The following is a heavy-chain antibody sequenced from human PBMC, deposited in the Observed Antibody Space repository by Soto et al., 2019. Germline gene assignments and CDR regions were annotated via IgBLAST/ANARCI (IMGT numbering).Heavy chain of an antibody. V-gene: IGHV3-33*01. CDR1: GFTFSSYG. J-gene: IGHJ4*02. CDR3: ARGFPSYYYDSSGYLVY. D-gene: IGHD3-22*01. CDR2: IWYDGSNK. Sequence: GGSLRLSCAASGFTFSSYGMHWVRQAPGKGLEWVAVIWYDGSNKYYADSVKGRFTISRDNSKNTLYLQMNSLRAEDTAVYYCARGFPSYYYDSSGYLVYWGQGTLVTVSS.